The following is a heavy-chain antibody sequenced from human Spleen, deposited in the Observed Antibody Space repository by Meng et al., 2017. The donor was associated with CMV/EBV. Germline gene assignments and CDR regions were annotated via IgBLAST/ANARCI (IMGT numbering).Heavy chain of an antibody. CDR2: IYHSGST. CDR3: ANYDFWTGYTKGYFQY. V-gene: IGHV4-39*07. CDR1: SISTNSYY. D-gene: IGHD3-3*01. Sequence: SISTNSYYWGWIRQPPGKGLEWLGTIYHSGSTYYNPSLKSRVTISVDTSKNQFSLKLSSVTAADTALYYCANYDFWTGYTKGYFQYWGRGTLVTVSS. J-gene: IGHJ1*01.